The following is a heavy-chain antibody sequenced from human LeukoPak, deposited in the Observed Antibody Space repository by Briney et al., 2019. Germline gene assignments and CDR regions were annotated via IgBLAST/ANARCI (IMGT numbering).Heavy chain of an antibody. V-gene: IGHV3-23*01. Sequence: PGGSLRLSCAASGFTFSSYAMGWVRQAPGKGLEWVSAIGGSGGSTYYADSVKGRFTISRDNSKNTLYLQVNSLRAEDTAVYYCAKGGKWDVTPFDYWGQGTLVTVSS. CDR1: GFTFSSYA. CDR2: IGGSGGST. J-gene: IGHJ4*02. CDR3: AKGGKWDVTPFDY. D-gene: IGHD1-26*01.